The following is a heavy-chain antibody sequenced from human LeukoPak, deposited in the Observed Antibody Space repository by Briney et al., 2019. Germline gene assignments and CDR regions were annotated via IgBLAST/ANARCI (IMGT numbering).Heavy chain of an antibody. CDR1: GGSISNKY. J-gene: IGHJ6*03. D-gene: IGHD6-19*01. Sequence: SETLSLTCTVSGGSISNKYWSWIRQPPGKGLEWIGRMYTSGSTNYNPSLKSRVTMSVDTSKNQFSLKLSSVTAADPAVYYCAREKRIAVAGRYYYYMDVWGKGTTVTISS. CDR2: MYTSGST. V-gene: IGHV4-4*07. CDR3: AREKRIAVAGRYYYYMDV.